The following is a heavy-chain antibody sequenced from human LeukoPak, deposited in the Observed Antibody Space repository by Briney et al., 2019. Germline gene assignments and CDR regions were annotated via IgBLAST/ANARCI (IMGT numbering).Heavy chain of an antibody. D-gene: IGHD5-24*01. CDR3: ARDAEIPSGNWFDP. V-gene: IGHV3-21*01. J-gene: IGHJ5*02. CDR2: ISSSSSSYI. CDR1: RFTFSSYS. Sequence: GGSLRLSCAASRFTFSSYSMNWVRQAPGKGLEWVSSISSSSSSYIYYADSVKGRFTISRDNAKNSLYLQMNSLRAEDTAVYYCARDAEIPSGNWFDPWGQGTLVTVSS.